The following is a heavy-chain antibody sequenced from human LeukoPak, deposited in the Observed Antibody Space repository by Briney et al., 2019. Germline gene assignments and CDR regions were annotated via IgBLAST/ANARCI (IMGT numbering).Heavy chain of an antibody. J-gene: IGHJ5*02. V-gene: IGHV4-34*01. CDR2: INHSGST. Sequence: PSETLSLTCAVYGGSFSGYYWSWLRQPPGKGLEWIGEINHSGSTNYNPSLKSRVPISADTSKNQFSLKLSSVTAADTAVYYCARGLPYYDFWSGYSPNWFDPWGQGTLVTVSA. CDR3: ARGLPYYDFWSGYSPNWFDP. D-gene: IGHD3-3*01. CDR1: GGSFSGYY.